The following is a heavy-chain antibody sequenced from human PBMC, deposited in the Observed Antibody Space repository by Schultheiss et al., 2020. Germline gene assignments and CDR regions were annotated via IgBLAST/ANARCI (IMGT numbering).Heavy chain of an antibody. CDR1: AYTFTSYA. V-gene: IGHV1-3*01. J-gene: IGHJ3*02. Sequence: ASVKVSCKACAYTFTSYAMHWVRQAPGQRLEWMRWINAGNGNTKYSQKFQGRVTITRDTSASTAYMELSSLRSEDTAVYYCARGLYTAYCSGGSCYAHDAYGIWGDGTMVNVSS. CDR3: ARGLYTAYCSGGSCYAHDAYGI. D-gene: IGHD2-15*01. CDR2: INAGNGNT.